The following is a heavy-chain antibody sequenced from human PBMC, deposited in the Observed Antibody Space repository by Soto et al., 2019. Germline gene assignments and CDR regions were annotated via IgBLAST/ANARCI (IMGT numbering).Heavy chain of an antibody. D-gene: IGHD3-3*01. CDR3: ARGLNWFRFDP. V-gene: IGHV4-59*01. CDR1: GGSISSYY. CDR2: IYYSGST. J-gene: IGHJ5*02. Sequence: SETLSLTCTVSGGSISSYYWSWIRQPPGKGLEWIGYIYYSGSTNYNPSLKSRVTISVDTSKNQFSLKLSSVTAADTAVYYCARGLNWFRFDPWGQGTLVTVSS.